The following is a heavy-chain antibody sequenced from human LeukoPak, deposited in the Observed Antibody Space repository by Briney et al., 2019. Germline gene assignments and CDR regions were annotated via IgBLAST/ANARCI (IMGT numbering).Heavy chain of an antibody. V-gene: IGHV4-39*01. Sequence: SETLSLTCTVSGGSISSSSYYWGWIRQPPGKGLEWIGSIYYSGSTYYNPSLKSRVTISVDTSKNQFSLKLSSVTAADTAVYYCARHRRLAGIAYFDYWGQGTLVTVSS. J-gene: IGHJ4*02. CDR3: ARHRRLAGIAYFDY. CDR1: GGSISSSSYY. D-gene: IGHD6-13*01. CDR2: IYYSGST.